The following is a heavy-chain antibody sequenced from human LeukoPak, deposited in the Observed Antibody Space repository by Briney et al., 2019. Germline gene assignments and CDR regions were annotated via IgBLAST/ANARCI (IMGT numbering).Heavy chain of an antibody. CDR3: AKFYDILTGYFDY. Sequence: PGGSLRLSCAASGFTFSNAWMTWVRQAPGKGLEWVSGISSGSGNTEYADSVKGRFTISRDNSKSTLYLQMNSLRAEDTAVYYCAKFYDILTGYFDYWGQGTLVTVSS. CDR1: GFTFSNAW. J-gene: IGHJ4*02. V-gene: IGHV3-23*01. CDR2: ISSGSGNT. D-gene: IGHD3-9*01.